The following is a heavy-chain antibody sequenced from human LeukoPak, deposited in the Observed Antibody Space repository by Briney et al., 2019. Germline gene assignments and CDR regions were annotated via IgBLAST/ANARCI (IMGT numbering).Heavy chain of an antibody. J-gene: IGHJ5*02. CDR2: ISSSSSYI. V-gene: IGHV3-21*01. CDR1: GFTFSSYS. Sequence: GGSLRLSCAASGFTFSSYSMNWVRQAPGKGLEWVSSISSSSSYIYYADSVKGRFTISRDNAKNSLYLQMNSLRAEDTAVYYCAGGYCSSTSCSGPFDPWGQGTLVTASS. CDR3: AGGYCSSTSCSGPFDP. D-gene: IGHD2-2*03.